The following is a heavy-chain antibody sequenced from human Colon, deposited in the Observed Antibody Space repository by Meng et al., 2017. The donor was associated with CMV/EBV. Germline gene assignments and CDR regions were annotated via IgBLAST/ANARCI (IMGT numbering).Heavy chain of an antibody. V-gene: IGHV3-30*02. D-gene: IGHD3-10*01. CDR2: IRYDGSNK. Sequence: GESLKISCAASGFTFSSYAMSWVRQAPGKGLEWVAFIRYDGSNKYYADSVKGRFTISRDNSKNTLYLQMNSLRAEDTAVYYCAKDRGEYFDYWGQGTLVTVSS. J-gene: IGHJ4*02. CDR3: AKDRGEYFDY. CDR1: GFTFSSYA.